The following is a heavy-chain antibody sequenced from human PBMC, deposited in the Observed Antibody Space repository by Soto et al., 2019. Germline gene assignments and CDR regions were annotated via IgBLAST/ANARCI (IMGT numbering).Heavy chain of an antibody. CDR1: GGSISSYY. CDR3: ARGLSITMVRGVIIGPMGFDP. Sequence: PSETLSLTCTVSGGSISSYYWSWIRQPPGKGLEWIGYIYYSGSTNYNPSLKSRVTISVDTSKNQFSLKLSSVTAADTAVYYCARGLSITMVRGVIIGPMGFDPWGQGTLVTVSS. J-gene: IGHJ5*02. D-gene: IGHD3-10*01. CDR2: IYYSGST. V-gene: IGHV4-59*01.